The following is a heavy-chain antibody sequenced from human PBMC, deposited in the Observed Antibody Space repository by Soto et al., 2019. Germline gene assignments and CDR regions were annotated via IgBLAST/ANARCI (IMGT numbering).Heavy chain of an antibody. Sequence: QVQLQESGPGLVKFSQTLSLTCTVSGGSIRTTRYYWSWIRQHPGKGLEWIAYIYHSGSTFYNPSLKSRVDMSVDTSSNQFSLSLSSVTAADTAVYYCARVPSEDPSTISGVVIGTMDVWGQGITVTVSS. CDR3: ARVPSEDPSTISGVVIGTMDV. J-gene: IGHJ6*02. D-gene: IGHD3-3*01. CDR2: IYHSGST. V-gene: IGHV4-31*03. CDR1: GGSIRTTRYY.